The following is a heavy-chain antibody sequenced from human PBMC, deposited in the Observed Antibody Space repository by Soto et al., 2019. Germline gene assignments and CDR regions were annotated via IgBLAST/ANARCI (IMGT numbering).Heavy chain of an antibody. D-gene: IGHD3-10*01. Sequence: SETLSLTCTVSGGPISSGGYYWSWIRQHPGKGLEWIGYIYYSGSTYYNPSLKSRVTISVDTSKNQFSLKLSSVTAADTAVYYCARDQFLGDYYGSGEPYYYYGMDVWGQGTTVTVSS. CDR2: IYYSGST. V-gene: IGHV4-31*03. CDR3: ARDQFLGDYYGSGEPYYYYGMDV. CDR1: GGPISSGGYY. J-gene: IGHJ6*02.